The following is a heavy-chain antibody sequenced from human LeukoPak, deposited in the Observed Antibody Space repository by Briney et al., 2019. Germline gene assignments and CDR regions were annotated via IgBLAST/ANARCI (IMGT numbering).Heavy chain of an antibody. CDR3: AKNLLGSAAFAWYFDL. Sequence: PGGSLRHSCAASGLTFSNYGMSWVRQAPGKGLEWVSSITGSGGSTCVDSVQGRFTISRDTSKNALYLQMRSLRADDTAVYYCAKNLLGSAAFAWYFDLWGRGTLVSVSS. J-gene: IGHJ2*01. V-gene: IGHV3-23*01. CDR1: GLTFSNYG. D-gene: IGHD1-26*01. CDR2: ITGSGGST.